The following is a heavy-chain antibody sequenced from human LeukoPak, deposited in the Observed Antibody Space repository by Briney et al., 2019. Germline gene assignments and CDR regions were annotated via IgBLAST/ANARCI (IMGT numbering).Heavy chain of an antibody. CDR1: GGSFSGYY. Sequence: SETLSLTCAVYGGSFSGYYWSWIRQPPGKGLEWIGEINHSGSTNYNPSLKSRVTISVDTPKNQFSLKLSSVTAADTAVYYCARRGYGKTDYWGQGTLVTVSS. V-gene: IGHV4-34*01. J-gene: IGHJ4*02. D-gene: IGHD2-15*01. CDR2: INHSGST. CDR3: ARRGYGKTDY.